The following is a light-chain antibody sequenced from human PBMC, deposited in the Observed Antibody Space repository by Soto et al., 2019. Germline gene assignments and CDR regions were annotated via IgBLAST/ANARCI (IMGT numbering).Light chain of an antibody. CDR1: SSDVGGYNY. CDR3: CSYAGSYTPV. J-gene: IGLJ1*01. V-gene: IGLV2-11*01. Sequence: ALTQPRSVSGSPGQSVTISCTGTSSDVGGYNYVSWYQQHPGKAPKLMSYDGGKRPSEVPDSLSGSKSDNTASLTISGRQAEDEADYSCCSYAGSYTPVFGTGTKVTVL. CDR2: DGG.